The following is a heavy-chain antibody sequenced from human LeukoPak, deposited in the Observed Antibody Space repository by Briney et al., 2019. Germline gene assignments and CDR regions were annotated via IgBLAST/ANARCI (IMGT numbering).Heavy chain of an antibody. CDR3: ARLPDCSSTSCLKGAFDI. D-gene: IGHD2-2*01. CDR2: IYYSGST. Sequence: SETLSLTCTVSGGSISSYYWSWIRQPPGKGLGWIGYIYYSGSTNYNPSLKSRVTISVDTSKNQFSLKLSSVTAADTAVYYCARLPDCSSTSCLKGAFDIWGQGTMVTVSS. CDR1: GGSISSYY. V-gene: IGHV4-59*08. J-gene: IGHJ3*02.